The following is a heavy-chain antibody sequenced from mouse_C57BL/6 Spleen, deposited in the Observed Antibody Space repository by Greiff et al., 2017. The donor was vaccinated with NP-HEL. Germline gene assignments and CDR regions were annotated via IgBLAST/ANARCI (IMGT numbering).Heavy chain of an antibody. D-gene: IGHD4-1*01. CDR3: ARELGQYYFDY. CDR1: GYTFTDYY. CDR2: IYPGSGNT. Sequence: QVQLQQSGAELVRPGASVKLSCKASGYTFTDYYINWVKQRPGQGLEWIARIYPGSGNTYYNEKFKGKATLTAEKSSSTAYMQLSSPTSEDSAVYFCARELGQYYFDYWGQGTTLTVSS. J-gene: IGHJ2*01. V-gene: IGHV1-76*01.